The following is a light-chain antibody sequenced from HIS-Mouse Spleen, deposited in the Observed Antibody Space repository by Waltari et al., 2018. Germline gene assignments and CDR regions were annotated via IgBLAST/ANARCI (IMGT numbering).Light chain of an antibody. CDR2: DDR. CDR3: QVWDSSSDHVV. Sequence: SYVLTQPPSVSVAPGKTARITCGGNNIGSKSVHWYQQKPGKAPVLVVYDDRDRPSGVPERFSGSNSGNTATLTISRVEAGDEADYYCQVWDSSSDHVVFGGGTKLTVL. V-gene: IGLV3-21*03. CDR1: NIGSKS. J-gene: IGLJ2*01.